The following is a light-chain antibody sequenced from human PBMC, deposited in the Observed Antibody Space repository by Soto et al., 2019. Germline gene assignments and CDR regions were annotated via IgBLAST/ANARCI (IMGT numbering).Light chain of an antibody. CDR3: QQYGSSPGT. CDR1: QSVSSSY. Sequence: EIVLTQSPGTLSLSPGERATLSCRASQSVSSSYLAWYQQKPGQAPRLLIYGASIRATGIPDRFSGSGSGKDVTLTISRLEPEDFAVYYWQQYGSSPGTFGQGTKVEIK. CDR2: GAS. V-gene: IGKV3-20*01. J-gene: IGKJ1*01.